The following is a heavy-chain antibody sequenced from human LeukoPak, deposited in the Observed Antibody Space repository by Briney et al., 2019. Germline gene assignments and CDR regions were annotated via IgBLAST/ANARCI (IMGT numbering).Heavy chain of an antibody. CDR3: ARLYSSGWFHWFDP. CDR2: IYASGST. V-gene: IGHV4-61*02. Sequence: SETLSLTCTVSGGSISSGSYYWSWIRQPAGKGLEWIGRIYASGSTNYNPSLKSRVTISVDTSKNQFSLKLSSVTAADTAVYYCARLYSSGWFHWFDPWGQGTLVTVSS. D-gene: IGHD6-19*01. CDR1: GGSISSGSYY. J-gene: IGHJ5*02.